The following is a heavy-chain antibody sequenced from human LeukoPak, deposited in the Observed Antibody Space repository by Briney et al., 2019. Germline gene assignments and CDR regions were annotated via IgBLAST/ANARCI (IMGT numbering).Heavy chain of an antibody. D-gene: IGHD3-10*01. CDR3: GRGVLLWFGELESFDY. Sequence: SQTLSLTCAVSGGSISSGGYSWSWIPQPQGKGLEWIGCIYHSGSTYYNPSLKSRVTISVDRSKNQFSRKLSSVTAADTAVYYCGRGVLLWFGELESFDYWGQGTLVTVSS. J-gene: IGHJ4*02. CDR2: IYHSGST. V-gene: IGHV4-30-2*01. CDR1: GGSISSGGYS.